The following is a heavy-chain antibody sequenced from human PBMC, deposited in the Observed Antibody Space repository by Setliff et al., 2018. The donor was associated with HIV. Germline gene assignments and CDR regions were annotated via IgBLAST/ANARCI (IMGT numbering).Heavy chain of an antibody. Sequence: PSETLSLTCTVSGGSINSGSYYWNWIRQPAGKGLEWIGHIYASGSTNYNPSLKSRVTMSVDTSKNQFSLKLSSVSAADTAVFYCARGRVYKGYYDSSSSWGRYYYYHMDVYSHYDSWGQGTLVTVSS. CDR3: ARGRVYKGYYDSSSSWGRYYYYHMDVYSHYDS. V-gene: IGHV4-61*09. CDR1: GGSINSGSYY. J-gene: IGHJ4*02. CDR2: IYASGST. D-gene: IGHD3-22*01.